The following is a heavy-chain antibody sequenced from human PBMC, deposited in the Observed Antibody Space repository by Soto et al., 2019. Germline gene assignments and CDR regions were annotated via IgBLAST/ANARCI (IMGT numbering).Heavy chain of an antibody. CDR3: ARDRLAGTTFDALHL. Sequence: QVQLVESGGGVVQPGRSLRLSCAASGFTFSSYGIHWVRQAPGKGLEWVAVIWYDGSNKYYADSVKGRLTISRNNSKNTMYLQMNSLSAEDTAVYYCARDRLAGTTFDALHLWGQGTMVTVSS. V-gene: IGHV3-33*01. J-gene: IGHJ3*01. CDR2: IWYDGSNK. CDR1: GFTFSSYG. D-gene: IGHD1-7*01.